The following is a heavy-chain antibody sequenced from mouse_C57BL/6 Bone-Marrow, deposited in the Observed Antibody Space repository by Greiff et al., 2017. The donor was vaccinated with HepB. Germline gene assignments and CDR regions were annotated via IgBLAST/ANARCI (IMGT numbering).Heavy chain of an antibody. CDR2: ISGGGGNT. D-gene: IGHD3-1*01. Sequence: DVHLVESGGGLVKPGGSLKLSCAASGFTFSSYTMSWVRQTPEKRLEWVATISGGGGNTYYPDSVKGRFTISRDNAKNTLYLQMSSLRSEDTALYYCAREGGYEDAMDYWGQGTSVTVSS. V-gene: IGHV5-9*01. CDR1: GFTFSSYT. CDR3: AREGGYEDAMDY. J-gene: IGHJ4*01.